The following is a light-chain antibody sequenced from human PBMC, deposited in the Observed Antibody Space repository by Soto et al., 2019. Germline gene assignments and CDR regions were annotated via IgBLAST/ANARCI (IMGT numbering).Light chain of an antibody. CDR3: QQYGSSSLT. CDR1: QSVSSSY. J-gene: IGKJ4*01. Sequence: EIVLTQSPGTLSLSPGERATLSCRASQSVSSSYLGWYQQKVGQAPRLLIHGASSRATGIPDRFSGSGSATDFTLTISRLEPADFAVYYCQQYGSSSLTFGGGTKVEIK. CDR2: GAS. V-gene: IGKV3-20*01.